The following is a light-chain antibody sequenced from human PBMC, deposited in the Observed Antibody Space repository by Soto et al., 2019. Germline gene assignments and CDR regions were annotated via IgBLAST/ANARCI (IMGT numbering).Light chain of an antibody. J-gene: IGLJ1*01. V-gene: IGLV2-14*01. CDR1: NSDVGDYNL. Sequence: QSALTQPASVSGSPGQSITISCSGTNSDVGDYNLVSWYQQRPGEAPKLVIFDVSNRPSGGSDRFSGSKSGNTASLTISGLQAEDEGDYFCCSYSTDTTLYGFGSGTKLTVL. CDR3: CSYSTDTTLYG. CDR2: DVS.